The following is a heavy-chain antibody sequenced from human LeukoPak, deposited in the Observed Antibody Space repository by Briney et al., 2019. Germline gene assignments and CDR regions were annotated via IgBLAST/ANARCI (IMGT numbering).Heavy chain of an antibody. V-gene: IGHV4-39*01. CDR3: ARQTGSGLFTLP. CDR2: IYYTGNT. D-gene: IGHD3/OR15-3a*01. CDR1: GVSISSSNSY. Sequence: SETLSLTCTVSGVSISSSNSYWGWMRQPPGKGLEWIGSIYYTGNTYYNASLKSRVTISIDTSKNQISLRQASVTATDTAMYYCARQTGSGLFTLPGGQGNLVTVSS. J-gene: IGHJ4*02.